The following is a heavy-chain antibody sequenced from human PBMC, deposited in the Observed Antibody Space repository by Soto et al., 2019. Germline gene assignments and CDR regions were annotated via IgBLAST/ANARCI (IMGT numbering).Heavy chain of an antibody. CDR1: GFTFSSNW. CDR3: ARGPSGWYGFDY. D-gene: IGHD6-19*01. V-gene: IGHV3-74*01. Sequence: VQLVESGGGLVQRGGSPRLSCAGSGFTFSSNWMHWVRQDPGKGLVWVSRLNSDGTSANYADSVKGRFTISRDNAKNTLFLQMNSLTAEDTALYYCARGPSGWYGFDYWGQGTLVTVSS. CDR2: LNSDGTSA. J-gene: IGHJ4*02.